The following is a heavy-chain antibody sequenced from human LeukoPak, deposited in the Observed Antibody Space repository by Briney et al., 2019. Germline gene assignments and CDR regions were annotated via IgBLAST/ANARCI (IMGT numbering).Heavy chain of an antibody. CDR2: IWYDGSNK. V-gene: IGHV3-33*01. D-gene: IGHD3-9*01. CDR1: GFTFSSYG. CDR3: ARAHYDILTGYHYLADY. Sequence: GGSLRLSCAASGFTFSSYGMHWVRQAPGKGLEWVAVIWYDGSNKYYADSVKGRFTISRDNSKNTLYLQMNSLRAEDTAVYYCARAHYDILTGYHYLADYWGQGTLDTVSS. J-gene: IGHJ4*02.